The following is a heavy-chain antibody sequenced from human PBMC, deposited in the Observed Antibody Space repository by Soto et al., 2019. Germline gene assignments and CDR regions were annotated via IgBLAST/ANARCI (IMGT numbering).Heavy chain of an antibody. D-gene: IGHD3-9*01. CDR3: AKEGDFYDISTGYFGSKAYFDH. J-gene: IGHJ4*01. Sequence: XGSLRLSCAASGFTFTSYGMHWVRQAPGKGLEWVAVISSDGRNKYYSDSVKGRFTISRDVSKNTVFLHMDSLSAEDTAVYYCAKEGDFYDISTGYFGSKAYFDHWG. CDR2: ISSDGRNK. CDR1: GFTFTSYG. V-gene: IGHV3-30*18.